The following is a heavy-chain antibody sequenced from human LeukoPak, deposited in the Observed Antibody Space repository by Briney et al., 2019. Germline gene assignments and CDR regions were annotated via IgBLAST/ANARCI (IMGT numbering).Heavy chain of an antibody. D-gene: IGHD3-10*01. V-gene: IGHV1-2*02. Sequence: ASVKVSCKASGYTFTGYYMHWVRQAPGQGLEWMGWINPNSGGTNYAQKFQGRVTMTRDTSISTAYMELSRLRSDDTAVYYCARGRSRHYYGSQEYFQHWGQGTLVTVSS. CDR3: ARGRSRHYYGSQEYFQH. CDR1: GYTFTGYY. CDR2: INPNSGGT. J-gene: IGHJ1*01.